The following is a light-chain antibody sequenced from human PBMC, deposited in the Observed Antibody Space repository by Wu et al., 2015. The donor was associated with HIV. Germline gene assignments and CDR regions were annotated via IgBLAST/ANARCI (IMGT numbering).Light chain of an antibody. CDR3: QQYYSYPQIT. Sequence: AIRMTQSPSSLSASTGDRVTITCRASQDISTYLVWYQQKPGKAPKLLIYAASSLQTGVPSRFSGSGSGTDFTLTISCLQSEDFAIYYCQQYYSYPQITFGPGTTVDV. CDR1: QDISTY. V-gene: IGKV1-8*01. J-gene: IGKJ3*01. CDR2: AAS.